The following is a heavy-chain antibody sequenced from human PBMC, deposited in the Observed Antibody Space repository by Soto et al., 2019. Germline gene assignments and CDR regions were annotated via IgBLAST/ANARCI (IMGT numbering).Heavy chain of an antibody. D-gene: IGHD1-26*01. Sequence: QVQLVQSGAEVKKPGASVKVSCKASGYTFTSYAMHWVRQAPGQRLEWMGWINAGNGNTKYSQKFQGRVTITRDTSASTAYMELISLRSEDTAVYYCARDPYSGSYIGWDFDPWGRGTLVTVSS. CDR1: GYTFTSYA. J-gene: IGHJ2*01. V-gene: IGHV1-3*01. CDR2: INAGNGNT. CDR3: ARDPYSGSYIGWDFDP.